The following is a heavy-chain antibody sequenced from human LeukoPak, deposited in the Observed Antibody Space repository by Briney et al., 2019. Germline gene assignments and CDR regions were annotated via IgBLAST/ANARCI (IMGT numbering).Heavy chain of an antibody. Sequence: PSETLSLTCTVSGGSISSYYGSWIRQPPGKGLEWIGSIYYSGTTNYSPSLESRVTISADTSKNQFSLKVSSVTAADTAVYFCAAGWQFDYWGQGNLVTVSS. CDR3: AAGWQFDY. J-gene: IGHJ4*02. D-gene: IGHD6-19*01. CDR1: GGSISSYY. V-gene: IGHV4-59*08. CDR2: IYYSGTT.